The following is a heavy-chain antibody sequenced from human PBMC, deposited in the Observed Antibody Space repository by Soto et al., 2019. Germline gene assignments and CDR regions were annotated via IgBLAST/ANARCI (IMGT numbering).Heavy chain of an antibody. Sequence: SETLSLTCAVSGGSFSGFFWIWILQPPGKGLEWIGHIYSSGKTDYNPSLETRVTMSIDTSMNQISLKLNSVTAADTAVYFCVRTFPPAPRVVLSHNWFVPWGPGTPVTAPQ. J-gene: IGHJ5*02. CDR3: VRTFPPAPRVVLSHNWFVP. CDR2: IYSSGKT. V-gene: IGHV4-59*01. CDR1: GGSFSGFF. D-gene: IGHD2-2*01.